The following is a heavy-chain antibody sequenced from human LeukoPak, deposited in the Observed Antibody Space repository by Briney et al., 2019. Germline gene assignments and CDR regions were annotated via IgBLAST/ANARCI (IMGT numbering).Heavy chain of an antibody. V-gene: IGHV1-24*01. D-gene: IGHD4-17*01. Sequence: ASVKVSCKVSGYTLTELSMHWVRQAPGKGLEWMGGFDPEDGETIYAQKFQGRVTMTEDTSTDTAYMELSSLRSEDTAVYYCARGATVTTTGGFNWFDPWGQGTLVTVSS. CDR1: GYTLTELS. J-gene: IGHJ5*02. CDR3: ARGATVTTTGGFNWFDP. CDR2: FDPEDGET.